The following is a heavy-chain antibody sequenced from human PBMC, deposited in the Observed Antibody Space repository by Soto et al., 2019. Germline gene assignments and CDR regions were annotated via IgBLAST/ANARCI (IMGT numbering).Heavy chain of an antibody. V-gene: IGHV4-30-4*01. J-gene: IGHJ4*02. Sequence: SETLSLTCTVSGGSISSGDYYWSWIRQPPGKGLEWIGYIYYSGSTYYNPSLKSRVTISVDTSKNQFSLKLSSVTAAGTAVYYCARSIAAADLDFDYWGQRTLVTVSS. CDR2: IYYSGST. CDR3: ARSIAAADLDFDY. CDR1: GGSISSGDYY. D-gene: IGHD6-13*01.